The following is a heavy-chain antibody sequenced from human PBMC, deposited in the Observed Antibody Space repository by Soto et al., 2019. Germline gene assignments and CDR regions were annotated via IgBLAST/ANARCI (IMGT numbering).Heavy chain of an antibody. CDR2: ISWNSGRI. CDR1: GFTFDDYA. D-gene: IGHD2-15*01. Sequence: EVQLVESGGGLVQPGRSLRLSCAASGFTFDDYAMHWVRQVPGKGLEWVSGISWNSGRIGYAESVKGRFTISRDSAKNSLFLQMSSLRVEDTALYYCVKDSAGSCCTFYLDYWGQGALVTVSS. CDR3: VKDSAGSCCTFYLDY. J-gene: IGHJ4*02. V-gene: IGHV3-9*01.